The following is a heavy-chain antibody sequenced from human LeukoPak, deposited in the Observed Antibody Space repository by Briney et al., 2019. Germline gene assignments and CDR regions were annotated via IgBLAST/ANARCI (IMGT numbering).Heavy chain of an antibody. J-gene: IGHJ4*02. Sequence: GGSLRLSCAASGFTFDDYGMSWVRQAPGKGLEWVSGIDRNGDSTGYADSVEGRFTISRDNSKDSLYLHINSLRAEDTAVYYCTRERLYGASALDYWGQGTVVTVSS. CDR1: GFTFDDYG. CDR3: TRERLYGASALDY. D-gene: IGHD4-17*01. CDR2: IDRNGDST. V-gene: IGHV3-20*04.